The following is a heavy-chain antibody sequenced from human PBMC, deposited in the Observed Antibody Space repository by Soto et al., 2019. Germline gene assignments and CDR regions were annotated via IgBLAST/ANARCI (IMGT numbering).Heavy chain of an antibody. D-gene: IGHD6-13*01. Sequence: SETLSLTCTVSGGSISSYYWSWIRQPPGKGLEWIGDIYHSGSTNYNPSLKSRVTISVDTSKNQFSLKLSSVTAADTAVYYCARGGGRKSSSSRPRGPGYYMDVWGKGTTVTVSS. CDR3: ARGGGRKSSSSRPRGPGYYMDV. CDR2: IYHSGST. V-gene: IGHV4-59*12. CDR1: GGSISSYY. J-gene: IGHJ6*03.